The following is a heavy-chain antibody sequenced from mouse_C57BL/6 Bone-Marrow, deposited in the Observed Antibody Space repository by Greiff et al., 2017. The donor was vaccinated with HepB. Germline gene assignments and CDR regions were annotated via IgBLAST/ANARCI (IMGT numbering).Heavy chain of an antibody. CDR1: GYAFTNYL. V-gene: IGHV1-54*01. J-gene: IGHJ3*01. Sequence: QVHVKQSGAELVRPGTSVKVSCKASGYAFTNYLIEWVKQRPGQGLEWIGVINPGSGGTNYNEKFKGKATLTADKSSSTAYMQLSSLTSEDSAVYFCARSIYYGNYGFAYWGQGTLVTVSA. D-gene: IGHD2-1*01. CDR2: INPGSGGT. CDR3: ARSIYYGNYGFAY.